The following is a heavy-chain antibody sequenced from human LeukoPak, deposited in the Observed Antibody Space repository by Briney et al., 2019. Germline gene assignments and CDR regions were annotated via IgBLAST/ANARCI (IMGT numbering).Heavy chain of an antibody. CDR3: ARGGLYCSSTSCYRYYYYMDV. V-gene: IGHV4-59*01. CDR2: IYYSGST. CDR1: GGSISSYY. Sequence: PSETPSLTCTVSGGSISSYYWSWIRQPPGKGLEWIGYIYYSGSTNYNPSLKSRVTISVDTSKNQFSLKLSSVTAADTAVYYCARGGLYCSSTSCYRYYYYMDVWGEGTTVTVSS. J-gene: IGHJ6*03. D-gene: IGHD2-2*02.